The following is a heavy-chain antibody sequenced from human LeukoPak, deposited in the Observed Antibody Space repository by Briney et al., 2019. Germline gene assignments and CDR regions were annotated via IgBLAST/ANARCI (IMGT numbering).Heavy chain of an antibody. CDR1: GYTFTTYD. Sequence: GASVKVSCKASGYTFTTYDINWVRQATGQGLEWMGWMNTHSGNTGYAQKFQGRVAMTRDTSINTAHMELSSLTSDDTAVYYCTRAPIPGNFWGQGTLVTVSS. J-gene: IGHJ4*02. V-gene: IGHV1-8*01. CDR3: TRAPIPGNF. CDR2: MNTHSGNT. D-gene: IGHD3-10*01.